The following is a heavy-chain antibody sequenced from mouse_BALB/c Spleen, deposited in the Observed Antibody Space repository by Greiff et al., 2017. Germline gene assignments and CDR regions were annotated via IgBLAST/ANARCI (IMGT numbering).Heavy chain of an antibody. CDR1: GFTFTSYW. J-gene: IGHJ3*01. CDR3: ARGRNFLAWFAY. CDR2: INPSTGYT. Sequence: VQLQQSGADLAKPGPSVTMSCKASGFTFTSYWMHWVKQRPGQGLEWLGYINPSTGYTEYNPKFKDKATFTADKSSSTAYMQLSSLTSEDSAVYYCARGRNFLAWFAYWGQGTLVTVSA. V-gene: IGHV1-7*01.